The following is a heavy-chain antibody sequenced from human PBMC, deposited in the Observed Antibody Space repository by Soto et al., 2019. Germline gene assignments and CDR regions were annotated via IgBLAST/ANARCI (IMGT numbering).Heavy chain of an antibody. CDR2: ISAYNGNT. J-gene: IGHJ6*02. V-gene: IGHV1-18*01. CDR3: ARDPGYSSSWYFWHQYIYYDYGMED. CDR1: GYTFTSYG. D-gene: IGHD6-13*01. Sequence: ASVKVSCKASGYTFTSYGISWVRQAPGQGLEWMGWISAYNGNTNYAQKLQGRVTMTTDTSTSTAYMELRSLRSDDTAVYYCARDPGYSSSWYFWHQYIYYDYGMEDWGQGPTVTDPS.